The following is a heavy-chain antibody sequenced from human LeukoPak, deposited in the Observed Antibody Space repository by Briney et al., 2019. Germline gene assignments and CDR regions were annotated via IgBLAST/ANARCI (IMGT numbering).Heavy chain of an antibody. CDR2: INPKSGGT. V-gene: IGHV1-2*02. CDR3: ARVTGYYYDSSGYPNDWHFDL. CDR1: GYTFSGYY. Sequence: ASVKVSCKASGYTFSGYYMHWVRQAPGQGLEWMGWINPKSGGTNYAQKFQGRVTMTRDTSISTAYMELSRLRSDDTAVYFCARVTGYYYDSSGYPNDWHFDLWGRGTLVTVSS. D-gene: IGHD3-22*01. J-gene: IGHJ2*01.